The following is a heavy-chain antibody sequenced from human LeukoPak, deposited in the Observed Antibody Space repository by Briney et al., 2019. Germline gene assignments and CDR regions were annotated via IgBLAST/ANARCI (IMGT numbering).Heavy chain of an antibody. CDR2: ISSSSSYI. Sequence: SGGSLRLSCAASGFTFSSYSMNWVRQAPGKGLEWVSSISSSSSYIYYADSVKGRFTISRDNAKNSLYLQMNSLRAEDTAVYYCARVTGYSSGWYIDYWGQGTLVTVSS. V-gene: IGHV3-21*01. CDR1: GFTFSSYS. D-gene: IGHD6-19*01. J-gene: IGHJ4*02. CDR3: ARVTGYSSGWYIDY.